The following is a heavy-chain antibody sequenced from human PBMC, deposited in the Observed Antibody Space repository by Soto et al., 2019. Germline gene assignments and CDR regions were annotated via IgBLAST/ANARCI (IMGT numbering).Heavy chain of an antibody. D-gene: IGHD1-26*01. V-gene: IGHV3-33*01. CDR3: ARDGVGTTTYFGYFDY. CDR2: TRHDGSNT. J-gene: IGHJ4*02. CDR1: GFSFSGYG. Sequence: GGSLRLSCAASGFSFSGYGMHWVRQAPGKGLEWVAVTRHDGSNTYYADSVRGRFTISRDNSNKMLYLQMNSLRAEDTAVYYCARDGVGTTTYFGYFDYWGQGTLVTVSS.